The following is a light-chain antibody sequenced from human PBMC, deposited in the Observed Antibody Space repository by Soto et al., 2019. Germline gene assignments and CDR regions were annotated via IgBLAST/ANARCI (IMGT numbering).Light chain of an antibody. Sequence: EIVMTQSPATLSVSPGERATLSCRASQSISNTLAWYQQRPGQAPRLLIYAASIRATGVPARFSGTGSGTDFTLTISSLQSEDLAVYYCQQYNDWPRTFGRGTKVEIK. J-gene: IGKJ1*01. CDR3: QQYNDWPRT. CDR1: QSISNT. CDR2: AAS. V-gene: IGKV3-15*01.